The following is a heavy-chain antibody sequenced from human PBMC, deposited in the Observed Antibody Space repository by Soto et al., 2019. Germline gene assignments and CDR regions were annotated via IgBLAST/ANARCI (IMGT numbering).Heavy chain of an antibody. D-gene: IGHD5-12*01. J-gene: IGHJ4*02. V-gene: IGHV3-48*03. CDR3: ARDAPLPQGRWLNLDF. CDR2: ISHSGASI. Sequence: FLRLSYAASGFTFSNYDMSWVRQAPGKGLEWVSYISHSGASIDYADSVRGRFTISRDNAKNSLYLQMNSLRAEDTAVYYCARDAPLPQGRWLNLDFWGQGTLVTVSS. CDR1: GFTFSNYD.